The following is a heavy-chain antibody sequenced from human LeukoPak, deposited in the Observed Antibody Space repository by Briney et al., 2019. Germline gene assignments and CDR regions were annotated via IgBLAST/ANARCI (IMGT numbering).Heavy chain of an antibody. CDR1: GGSISSSNW. V-gene: IGHV4-4*02. J-gene: IGHJ4*02. Sequence: SGTLSLTCAVSGGSISSSNWWSWVRPPPGKGLEWIGEIYHSGSTNYNPSLKSRVTISVDKSKNQFSLKLSSVTAADTAVYYCARAVWGELALFDYWGQGTLVTVSS. CDR2: IYHSGST. CDR3: ARAVWGELALFDY. D-gene: IGHD3-16*01.